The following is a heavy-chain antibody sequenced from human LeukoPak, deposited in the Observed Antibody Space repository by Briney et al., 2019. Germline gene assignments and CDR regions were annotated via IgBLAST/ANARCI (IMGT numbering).Heavy chain of an antibody. V-gene: IGHV4-39*01. CDR2: IYYSGST. Sequence: PSETLSLTCTVSGGSISSSSSYWGWIRQPPGKGLEWIGSIYYSGSTYYNPSLKSRVTISVDTSKNQFSLKLSSVTAADTAVYYCARHLGSAKQWLVLFRAFDIWGQGTMVTVSS. CDR1: GGSISSSSSY. CDR3: ARHLGSAKQWLVLFRAFDI. D-gene: IGHD6-19*01. J-gene: IGHJ3*02.